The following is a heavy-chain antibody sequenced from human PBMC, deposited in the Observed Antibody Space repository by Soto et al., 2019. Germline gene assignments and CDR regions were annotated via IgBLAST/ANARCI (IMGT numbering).Heavy chain of an antibody. Sequence: PGGSLRLSCAASGFTFSSYAMSWVRQAPGKGLEWVSAITSGGRTYYADSVKGRFTISRDNSKNTLYLQMNSLRAEDTAVYYCARSFGVAAAGPFDYWGQGTLVTVSS. CDR1: GFTFSSYA. CDR2: ITSGGRT. D-gene: IGHD6-13*01. CDR3: ARSFGVAAAGPFDY. J-gene: IGHJ4*02. V-gene: IGHV3-23*01.